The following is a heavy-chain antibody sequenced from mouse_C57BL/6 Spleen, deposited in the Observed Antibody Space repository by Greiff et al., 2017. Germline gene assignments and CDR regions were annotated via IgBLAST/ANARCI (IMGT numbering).Heavy chain of an antibody. CDR3: ARGRGHGGDY. D-gene: IGHD1-1*01. CDR2: ISSGSSTI. J-gene: IGHJ2*01. Sequence: DVMLVESGGGLVKPGGSLKLSCAASGFTFSDYGMHWVRQAPEKGLEWVAYISSGSSTIYYADTVKGRFTISRDNAKNTLFLQMTSLRSEDTAMYYCARGRGHGGDYWGQGTTLTVSS. V-gene: IGHV5-17*01. CDR1: GFTFSDYG.